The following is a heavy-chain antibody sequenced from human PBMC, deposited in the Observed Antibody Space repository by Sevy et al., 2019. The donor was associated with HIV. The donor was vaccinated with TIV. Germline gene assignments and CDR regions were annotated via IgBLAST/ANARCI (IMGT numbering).Heavy chain of an antibody. CDR1: GGTFSSYA. Sequence: ASVKVSCKASGGTFSSYAISWVRQAPGQGLEWMGRIIPIFGTANYPEKFQGRVTITADESTSTAYMELGSLRSEDTAVYYCARDRTSGVLWFGEIPLGCWFDPWGQGTLVTVSS. CDR3: ARDRTSGVLWFGEIPLGCWFDP. J-gene: IGHJ5*02. D-gene: IGHD3-10*01. CDR2: IIPIFGTA. V-gene: IGHV1-69*13.